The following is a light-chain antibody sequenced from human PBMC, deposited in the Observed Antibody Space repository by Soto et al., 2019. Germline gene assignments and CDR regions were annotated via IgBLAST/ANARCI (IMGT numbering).Light chain of an antibody. J-gene: IGKJ2*01. CDR1: QSISSW. CDR2: KAS. Sequence: DIPMTQSPSTLSASVGDRVTITCRASQSISSWLAWYQQKPGKAPKLLIYKASSLESGVPSRFSGSGSGTEITLTISSLQPDDFATYYCQQYKSYPYTFGQGTKLEIK. V-gene: IGKV1-5*03. CDR3: QQYKSYPYT.